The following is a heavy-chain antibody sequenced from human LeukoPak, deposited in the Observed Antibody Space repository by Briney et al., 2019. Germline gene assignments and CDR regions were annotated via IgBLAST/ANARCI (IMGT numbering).Heavy chain of an antibody. CDR3: AKDKSGEPGIFDY. Sequence: PGGSLRLSCAASGFTFSSYAMHWVRQAPGKGLEWVAVISYDGSNKYYADSVKGRFTIPRDNSKNTLYLQMNSLRTEDTALYYCAKDKSGEPGIFDYWGQGTLVTVSS. CDR1: GFTFSSYA. CDR2: ISYDGSNK. J-gene: IGHJ4*02. D-gene: IGHD1-14*01. V-gene: IGHV3-30-3*01.